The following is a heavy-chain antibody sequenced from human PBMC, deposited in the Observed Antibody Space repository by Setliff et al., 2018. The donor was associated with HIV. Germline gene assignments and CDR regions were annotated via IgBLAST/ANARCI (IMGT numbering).Heavy chain of an antibody. J-gene: IGHJ3*01. CDR3: ARGSGYTRSWVPGGS. D-gene: IGHD6-13*01. CDR1: GCTFTGYY. Sequence: ASVKVSCKASGCTFTGYYMHWVRQAPGQGLEWMGWINPNSGGTNYAQKFQGKVTMTRDTSISTAYMELSRVKSDDTAVYYCARGSGYTRSWVPGGSWGQGTMVTVSS. V-gene: IGHV1-2*02. CDR2: INPNSGGT.